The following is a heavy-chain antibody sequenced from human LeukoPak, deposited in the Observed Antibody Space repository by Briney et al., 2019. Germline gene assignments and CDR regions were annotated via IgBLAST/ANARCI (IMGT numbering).Heavy chain of an antibody. CDR3: AKDPGYQVVYCFDY. CDR1: GLTFSSYS. V-gene: IGHV3-23*01. Sequence: GGSLRLSCAASGLTFSSYSMSWVRQAPGKGLEWVSGISGSGGSTDYADSVKGRFTISRDNSKNTLYLQMNSLGVEDTAVYYCAKDPGYQVVYCFDYWGQGTLVTVSS. J-gene: IGHJ4*02. D-gene: IGHD2-2*01. CDR2: ISGSGGST.